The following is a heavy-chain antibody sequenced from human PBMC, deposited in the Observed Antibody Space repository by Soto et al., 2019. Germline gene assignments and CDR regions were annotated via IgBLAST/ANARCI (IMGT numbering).Heavy chain of an antibody. CDR2: IWYDGSNK. CDR1: GFTFSSYG. CDR3: ARVLSTKAGSWYYFDY. V-gene: IGHV3-33*01. D-gene: IGHD6-13*01. J-gene: IGHJ4*02. Sequence: QVQLVESGGGVVQPGRSLRLSCAASGFTFSSYGMHWVRQAPGKGLEWVAVIWYDGSNKYYADSVKGRFTISRDNSKNTLYLQMNSLRGEDTAVYYCARVLSTKAGSWYYFDYWGQGTLVTVSS.